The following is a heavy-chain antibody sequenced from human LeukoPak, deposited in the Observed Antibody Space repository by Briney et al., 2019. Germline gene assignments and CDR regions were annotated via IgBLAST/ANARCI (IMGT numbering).Heavy chain of an antibody. J-gene: IGHJ6*03. CDR2: IYTSGST. CDR1: GGSISSGSYY. V-gene: IGHV4-61*02. CDR3: ARDVITMVRGADMHHNYYHYYMDV. D-gene: IGHD3-10*01. Sequence: PSETLSLTCTVSGGSISSGSYYWSWIRQPAGKGLEWIGRIYTSGSTNYNPSLKSRVTISVDTSKNQFSLKLSSVTAADTAVYYCARDVITMVRGADMHHNYYHYYMDVWGKGTTVTVSS.